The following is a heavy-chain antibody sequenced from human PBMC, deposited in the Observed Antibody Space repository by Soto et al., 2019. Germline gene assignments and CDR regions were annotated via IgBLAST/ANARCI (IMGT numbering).Heavy chain of an antibody. CDR3: AKGRVVPAAMAAFDI. Sequence: GGSLRLSCAASGIIFNGFGMHWVRQAPGKGLEWVSVISCNGSSIYYADSVKGRFTISRDNSKNTLYLQMNSLRAEDTAVYYCAKGRVVPAAMAAFDIWGQGTMVT. D-gene: IGHD2-2*01. J-gene: IGHJ3*02. CDR2: ISCNGSSI. CDR1: GIIFNGFG. V-gene: IGHV3-23*01.